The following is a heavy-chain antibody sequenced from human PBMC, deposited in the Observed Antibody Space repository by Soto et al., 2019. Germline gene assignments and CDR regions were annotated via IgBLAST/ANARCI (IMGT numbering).Heavy chain of an antibody. CDR1: GFTFRSFT. Sequence: GGSLRLSCAASGFTFRSFTMNWVRQAPGKGLEWVSTISSNSAYIYYTDALRGRFTISRDNAKNSLHLQMDSLRAEDTAVYYCTRDASRDSSARGWFDPWGPGTLVTVSS. D-gene: IGHD6-13*01. CDR2: ISSNSAYI. V-gene: IGHV3-21*01. J-gene: IGHJ5*02. CDR3: TRDASRDSSARGWFDP.